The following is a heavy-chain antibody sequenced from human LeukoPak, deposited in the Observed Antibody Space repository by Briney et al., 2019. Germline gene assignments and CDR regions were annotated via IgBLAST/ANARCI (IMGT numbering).Heavy chain of an antibody. D-gene: IGHD3-16*01. Sequence: GESLKIPCKGSGYNFTIYWIGWVRPMPGKGLEWMGIIYPGDSDTRYSPSFQGQVTISADKSISTAYLQWSSLKASDTAMYYCAIFDFLFGEIDNWFDPWGQGTQVTVSS. CDR3: AIFDFLFGEIDNWFDP. CDR2: IYPGDSDT. V-gene: IGHV5-51*01. J-gene: IGHJ5*02. CDR1: GYNFTIYW.